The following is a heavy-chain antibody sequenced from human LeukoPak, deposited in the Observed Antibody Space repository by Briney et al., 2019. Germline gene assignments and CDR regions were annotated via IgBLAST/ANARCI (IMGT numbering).Heavy chain of an antibody. V-gene: IGHV1-2*02. CDR1: GYTFTGHY. Sequence: ASVKGSCKASGYTFTGHYMHWVRQAPGQGLEWMGWTTPKSGGTNYAQKFQGRVTMTRDTSTSTVYMELSSLRSEDTAVYYCARDFHLGIVVEPTATPLDYWGQGTLVTVSS. CDR2: TTPKSGGT. J-gene: IGHJ4*02. CDR3: ARDFHLGIVVEPTATPLDY. D-gene: IGHD2-2*02.